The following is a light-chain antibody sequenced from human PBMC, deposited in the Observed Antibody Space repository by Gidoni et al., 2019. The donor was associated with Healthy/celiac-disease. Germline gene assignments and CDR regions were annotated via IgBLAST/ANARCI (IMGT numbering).Light chain of an antibody. CDR2: EVS. V-gene: IGLV2-14*01. CDR1: SSDVGGYNY. J-gene: IGLJ2*01. Sequence: SALTHPASVSGSPGQSITIYCTGTSSDVGGYNYVSWYQQHPGKAPKLMIYEVSNRPSGVPDRCSGSKSGNTASLTISGLQAEDEADYYCSSYTSSSTLVFGGGTKLTVL. CDR3: SSYTSSSTLV.